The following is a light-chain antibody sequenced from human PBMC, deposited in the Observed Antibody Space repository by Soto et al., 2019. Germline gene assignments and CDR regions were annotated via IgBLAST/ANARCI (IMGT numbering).Light chain of an antibody. Sequence: EIVLTHSPCTRSVPPSERATRAWSASQSVSRSYLAWYQQKPGQAPRLLIYGASSRATGIPDRFSGSGSGIDFTLTISRLEPEDFAVYYCQQYASSPWTFGQGTKVDIK. V-gene: IGKV3-20*01. CDR2: GAS. J-gene: IGKJ1*01. CDR1: QSVSRSY. CDR3: QQYASSPWT.